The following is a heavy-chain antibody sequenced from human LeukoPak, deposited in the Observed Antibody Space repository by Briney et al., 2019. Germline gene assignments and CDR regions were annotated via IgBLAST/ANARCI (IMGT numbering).Heavy chain of an antibody. J-gene: IGHJ3*02. D-gene: IGHD3-10*01. Sequence: SETLSLTCAVYGGNFSGYYWSWIRQHPGKGLEWIGEINQSGSSNYNPSLKSRVTISVDTSKKQFSQKQSSVSSADTGVDYCARGRVVRGVKSGAFDIWGQGTMVTVSS. CDR1: GGNFSGYY. CDR2: INQSGSS. V-gene: IGHV4-34*01. CDR3: ARGRVVRGVKSGAFDI.